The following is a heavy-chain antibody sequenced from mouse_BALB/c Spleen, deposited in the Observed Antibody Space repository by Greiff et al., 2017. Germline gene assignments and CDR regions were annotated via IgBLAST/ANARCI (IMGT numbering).Heavy chain of an antibody. CDR3: ARDTFYYGSSYEVYFDY. CDR1: GSSLTSYG. CDR2: IWAGGST. Sequence: VQLQESGPGLVAPSQSLSITCTVSGSSLTSYGVHWVRQPPGKGLEWLGVIWAGGSTNYNSALMSRLSISKDNSKSQVFLKMNSLQTDDTAMYYCARDTFYYGSSYEVYFDYWGQGTTLTVSS. J-gene: IGHJ2*01. D-gene: IGHD1-1*01. V-gene: IGHV2-9*02.